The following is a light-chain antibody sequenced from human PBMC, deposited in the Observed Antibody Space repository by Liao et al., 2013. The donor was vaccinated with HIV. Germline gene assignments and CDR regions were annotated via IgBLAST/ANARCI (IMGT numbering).Light chain of an antibody. CDR2: QDT. Sequence: SYELTQSPSVSVSPGQTASITCSGDKLGDKYTSWYQQRPGQSPVLVIYQDTERASGIPERFSGSNSGNTATLTISGTQATDESDYYCQAWDSGTGIFGGGTKLTVL. CDR3: QAWDSGTGI. V-gene: IGLV3-1*01. CDR1: KLGDKY. J-gene: IGLJ2*01.